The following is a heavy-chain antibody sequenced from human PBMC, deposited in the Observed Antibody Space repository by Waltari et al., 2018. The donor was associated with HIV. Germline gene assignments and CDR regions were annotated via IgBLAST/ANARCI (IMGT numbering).Heavy chain of an antibody. Sequence: QLQLQQSGPGLVKPSETLSLTCTVSGGSVINSDYYWDFIRQSPGKGLGWIGKIYYSGTTFYNPSLKSRITMSADLSRNQFSLRLNSVTAADTAIYYCARRPRMAAFYLYYGMDVWGQGTTVTVSS. V-gene: IGHV4-39*01. D-gene: IGHD2-8*01. CDR3: ARRPRMAAFYLYYGMDV. CDR1: GGSVINSDYY. CDR2: IYYSGTT. J-gene: IGHJ6*02.